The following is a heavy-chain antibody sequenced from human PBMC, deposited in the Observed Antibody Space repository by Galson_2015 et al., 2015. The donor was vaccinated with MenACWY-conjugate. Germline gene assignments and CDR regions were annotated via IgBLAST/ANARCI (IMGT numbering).Heavy chain of an antibody. CDR3: ARDNNWSFDS. CDR2: IKADGSFS. CDR1: GFTFNNYW. J-gene: IGHJ4*02. D-gene: IGHD1-1*01. Sequence: SLRLSCAASGFTFNNYWMHWVRQPPGTGLEWISYIKADGSFSNYADSVKGRFTIYTDNAKNMVYLQMDGLGDEDTAVYFCARDNNWSFDSWGQGTRVTVSS. V-gene: IGHV3-74*01.